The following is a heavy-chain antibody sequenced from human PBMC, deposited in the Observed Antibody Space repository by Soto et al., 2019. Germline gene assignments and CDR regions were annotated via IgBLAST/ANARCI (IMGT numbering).Heavy chain of an antibody. J-gene: IGHJ4*02. CDR2: IWYDGSNK. CDR3: SRAGAVAGCIDY. D-gene: IGHD6-19*01. V-gene: IGHV3-33*01. Sequence: GEARRLSFGASGFTFSRYGMHWVRQAPGKGLEWVAVIWYDGSNKYYADSVKGRFTISRDNSKNTLYLQMNSLRAEDTAVYYCSRAGAVAGCIDYWGQGT. CDR1: GFTFSRYG.